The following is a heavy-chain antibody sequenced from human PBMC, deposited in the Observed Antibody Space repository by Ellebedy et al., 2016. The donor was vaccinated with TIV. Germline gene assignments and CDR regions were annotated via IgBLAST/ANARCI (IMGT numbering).Heavy chain of an antibody. J-gene: IGHJ4*02. D-gene: IGHD3-10*01. V-gene: IGHV3-7*03. Sequence: LSLTCAASGFTFTTYWMSWVRQAPGKGLEWVTNIKQDGSEKYYVDSVKGRFTISRDNAKNSLYLQMNSLRAEDTAVYYCAIRGRYWGQGTLVTVSS. CDR1: GFTFTTYW. CDR2: IKQDGSEK. CDR3: AIRGRY.